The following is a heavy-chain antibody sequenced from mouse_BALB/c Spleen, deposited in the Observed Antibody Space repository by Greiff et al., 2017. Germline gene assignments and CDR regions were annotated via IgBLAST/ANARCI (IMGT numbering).Heavy chain of an antibody. CDR1: GFTFSSFG. CDR2: ISSGSSTI. CDR3: AREDYYGSSYDWYFDV. V-gene: IGHV5-17*02. J-gene: IGHJ1*01. Sequence: EVQVVESGGGLVQPGGSRKLSCAASGFTFSSFGMHWVRQAPEKGLEWVAYISSGSSTIYYADTVKGRFTISRDNPKNTLFLQMTSLRSEDTAMYYCAREDYYGSSYDWYFDVWGAGTTVTVSS. D-gene: IGHD1-1*01.